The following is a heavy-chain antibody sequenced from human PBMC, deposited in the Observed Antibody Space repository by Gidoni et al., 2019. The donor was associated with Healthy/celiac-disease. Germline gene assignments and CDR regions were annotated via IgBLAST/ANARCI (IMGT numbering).Heavy chain of an antibody. CDR1: GFTFSSYA. V-gene: IGHV3-23*01. Sequence: EVQLLESGGGLVQPGGSLRLSCAASGFTFSSYAMSWFRQAPGKGLEWVSAISGSGGSTYYADSVKGRFTISRDNSKNTLYLQMNSLRAEDTAVYYCAKAGVVVVAATLPYSYWGQGTLVTVSS. J-gene: IGHJ4*02. CDR2: ISGSGGST. CDR3: AKAGVVVVAATLPYSY. D-gene: IGHD2-15*01.